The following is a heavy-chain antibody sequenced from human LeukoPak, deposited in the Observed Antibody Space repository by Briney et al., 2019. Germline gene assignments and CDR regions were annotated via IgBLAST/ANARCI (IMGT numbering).Heavy chain of an antibody. CDR3: ARLDDFWSGYAFFDS. D-gene: IGHD3-3*01. CDR1: GDSISSLNHY. CDR2: IYHNGFT. J-gene: IGHJ4*02. V-gene: IGHV4-39*01. Sequence: SDILSLTCTVSGDSISSLNHYWGWSRQPPGKGLEWIGTIYHNGFTYYNPSLKSRVTISVDTSKNQFSLKLSSVTAADTAVYYCARLDDFWSGYAFFDSWGQGTLVTVSS.